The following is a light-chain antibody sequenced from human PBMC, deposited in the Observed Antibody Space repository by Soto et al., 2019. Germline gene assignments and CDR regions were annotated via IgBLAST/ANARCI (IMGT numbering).Light chain of an antibody. Sequence: DIQMTQSPSTLSASVGDRVTITCRASQSISSWLAWYQQKPGKAPKLLIYKASSLESGVPSRFSGSGSGTEFTVTISSLQPDDFATYYCQQYNSYPITFGQGTRLEIK. CDR1: QSISSW. J-gene: IGKJ5*01. V-gene: IGKV1-5*03. CDR2: KAS. CDR3: QQYNSYPIT.